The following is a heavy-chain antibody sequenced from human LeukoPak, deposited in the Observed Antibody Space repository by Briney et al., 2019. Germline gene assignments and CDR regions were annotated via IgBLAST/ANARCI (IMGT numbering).Heavy chain of an antibody. CDR1: GFTFSSYA. V-gene: IGHV3-72*01. J-gene: IGHJ3*02. CDR3: ARGFHSFDI. CDR2: SRNKANSYST. Sequence: GGSLRLSCAASGFTFSSYAMSWVRQAPGKGLEWVARSRNKANSYSTVYAASVQGRFTISRDESKNSLYLQMNSLITEDTAVYFCARGFHSFDIWGQGTMVTVSS.